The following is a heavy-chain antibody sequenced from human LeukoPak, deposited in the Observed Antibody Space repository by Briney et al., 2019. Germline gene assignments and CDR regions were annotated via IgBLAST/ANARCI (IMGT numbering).Heavy chain of an antibody. J-gene: IGHJ4*02. D-gene: IGHD3-10*01. CDR3: AKPLLWFGELSYYFDY. Sequence: GGPLRLSCAASGFTFSSYGMHWVRKAPGKGLVWVAFIRYDGSNKYYADSVKGRFTISRDNSKNTLYLQMNSLRAEDTAVYYCAKPLLWFGELSYYFDYWGQGTLVTVSS. V-gene: IGHV3-30*02. CDR1: GFTFSSYG. CDR2: IRYDGSNK.